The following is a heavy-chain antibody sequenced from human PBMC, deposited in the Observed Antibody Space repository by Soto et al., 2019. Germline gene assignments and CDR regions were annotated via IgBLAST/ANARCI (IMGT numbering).Heavy chain of an antibody. D-gene: IGHD5-18*01. CDR3: ARDQRGYSYGFDY. V-gene: IGHV4-4*02. Sequence: SETLSLTCAVSGGSISSSNWWSWVRQPPGKGLGWIGEIYHSGSTNYNPSLKSRVTISVDKSKNQFSLKLSSVTAADTAVYYCARDQRGYSYGFDYWGQGTLVTVSS. J-gene: IGHJ4*02. CDR2: IYHSGST. CDR1: GGSISSSNW.